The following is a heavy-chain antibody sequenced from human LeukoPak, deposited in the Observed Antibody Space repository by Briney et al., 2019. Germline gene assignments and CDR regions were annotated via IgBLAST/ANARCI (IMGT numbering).Heavy chain of an antibody. D-gene: IGHD3-10*02. CDR2: IGSDNKP. CDR3: ARVLHYYVAMDV. Sequence: GGSLRLSCEASGFTFSAYAMTWVRQAPGKGLEWVSSIGSDNKPHYSESVKGRFAISRDNSKNTLFLQLHNLRVGDTALYYCARVLHYYVAMDVWGQGTTVTVSS. V-gene: IGHV3-23*05. J-gene: IGHJ6*02. CDR1: GFTFSAYA.